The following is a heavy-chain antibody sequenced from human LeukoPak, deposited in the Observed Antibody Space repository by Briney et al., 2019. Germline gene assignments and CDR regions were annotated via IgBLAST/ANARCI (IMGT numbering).Heavy chain of an antibody. CDR3: GVTVCRNPFDY. CDR2: IKDDGGEK. CDR1: GFSFRTYW. V-gene: IGHV3-7*01. D-gene: IGHD4-23*01. J-gene: IGHJ4*02. Sequence: GGSLRLSCAASGFSFRTYWMSWVRQSPGKGLEWVANIKDDGGEKYYVDSVKGRFTISRDNTNNSLYLQLNSLTADDTAVYYCGVTVCRNPFDYWGQGTRVTVSS.